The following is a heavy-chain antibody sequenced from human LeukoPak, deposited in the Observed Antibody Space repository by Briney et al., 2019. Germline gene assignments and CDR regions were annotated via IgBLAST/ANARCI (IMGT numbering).Heavy chain of an antibody. CDR2: VHHTGSD. J-gene: IGHJ3*01. V-gene: IGHV4-38-2*01. CDR3: ARVIVTATHVPDAFDL. CDR1: GYSISAGYF. Sequence: PSETLSLTCAISGYSISAGYFWGWIRQSPVKGLEWIGSVHHTGSDYYNPSLKSRVTIAIDTSKNHFSLNLTSVTAADTAVFFCARVIVTATHVPDAFDLWGQRILVTVSS. D-gene: IGHD1-26*01.